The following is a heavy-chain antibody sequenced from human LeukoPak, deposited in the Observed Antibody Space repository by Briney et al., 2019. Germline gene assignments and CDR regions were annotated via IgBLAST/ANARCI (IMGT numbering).Heavy chain of an antibody. V-gene: IGHV4-59*01. CDR3: AKASVTTAGLFDS. D-gene: IGHD4-17*01. J-gene: IGHJ4*02. CDR1: GGSISSYY. CDR2: ISNSGIT. Sequence: PSETLSLTCTVSGGSISSYYWNWIRQPPGQGLEWIGYISNSGITKYNPSLKSRVTISLETSKNQFSLRLTSVTAADTAVYYCAKASVTTAGLFDSWGQGTQVAVSS.